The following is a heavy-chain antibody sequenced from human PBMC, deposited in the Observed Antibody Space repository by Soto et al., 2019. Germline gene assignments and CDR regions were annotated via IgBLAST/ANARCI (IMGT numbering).Heavy chain of an antibody. CDR1: GDSISNLDYF. J-gene: IGHJ5*01. V-gene: IGHV4-30-4*01. CDR2: IYKSATT. Sequence: SETLSLTCSVSGDSISNLDYFWAWIRQPPGQALEYIGYIYKSATTYYNPSFESRVAISVDTSKSQFSLNVTSVTAANTAVYFCARGRYCLTGRCFPNWFDSWGQGALVTVSS. D-gene: IGHD7-27*01. CDR3: ARGRYCLTGRCFPNWFDS.